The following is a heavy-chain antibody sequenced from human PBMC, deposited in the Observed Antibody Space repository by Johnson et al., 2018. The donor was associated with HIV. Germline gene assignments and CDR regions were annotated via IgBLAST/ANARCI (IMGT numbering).Heavy chain of an antibody. CDR3: ARDRGGSSYSWVAFDI. D-gene: IGHD5-18*01. V-gene: IGHV3-30*03. CDR1: GFTFSSYD. Sequence: QVQLVESGGGVVQPGRSLRLSCEASGFTFSSYDMHWVRQAPGKGLEWVAFISSDGSNIYYADSVRGRFTISRDNSKNTVYLQMNSLRAEDTAMYYCARDRGGSSYSWVAFDIWGQGTMVTVSS. J-gene: IGHJ3*02. CDR2: ISSDGSNI.